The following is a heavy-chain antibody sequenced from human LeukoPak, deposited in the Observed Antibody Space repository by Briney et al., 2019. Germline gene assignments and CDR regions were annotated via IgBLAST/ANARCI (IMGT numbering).Heavy chain of an antibody. Sequence: SETLSLTCTVSGGSISSGTYYWGWIRQPPGKGLESIVSIYYRGSTFFNPFLKSRVTISTDTSKNQFFLKLSSVTAADTAVYYCAGSHRYYDLWSGYSRAFDIWGQGTMATVSS. CDR1: GGSISSGTYY. D-gene: IGHD3-3*01. CDR3: AGSHRYYDLWSGYSRAFDI. V-gene: IGHV4-39*01. J-gene: IGHJ3*02. CDR2: IYYRGST.